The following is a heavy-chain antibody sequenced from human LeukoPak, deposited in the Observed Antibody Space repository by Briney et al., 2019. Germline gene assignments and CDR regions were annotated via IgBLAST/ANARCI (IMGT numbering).Heavy chain of an antibody. D-gene: IGHD4-23*01. J-gene: IGHJ4*02. Sequence: GGSLRLSCAASGFTFSSYAMHWVRQAPGKGLEWVAVISYDGSNEYYADSVKGRFTISRDNSKNTLYLQMNSLRAEDTAVYYCATMTTVVTGDYWGQGTLVTVSS. CDR3: ATMTTVVTGDY. CDR2: ISYDGSNE. CDR1: GFTFSSYA. V-gene: IGHV3-30-3*01.